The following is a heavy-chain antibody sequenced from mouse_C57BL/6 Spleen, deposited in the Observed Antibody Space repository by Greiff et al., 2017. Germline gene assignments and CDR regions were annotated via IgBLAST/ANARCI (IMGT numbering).Heavy chain of an antibody. Sequence: QVQLQQSGAELVRPGASVTLSCKASGYTFTDYEMHWVKQTPVHGLEWIGAIDPETGGTAYNQKFKGKAILTADKSSSTAYMELRSLTSEDSAVYYCTRSGDYGSSPYCDYWGQGTTLTVSS. D-gene: IGHD1-1*01. V-gene: IGHV1-15*01. J-gene: IGHJ2*01. CDR3: TRSGDYGSSPYCDY. CDR2: IDPETGGT. CDR1: GYTFTDYE.